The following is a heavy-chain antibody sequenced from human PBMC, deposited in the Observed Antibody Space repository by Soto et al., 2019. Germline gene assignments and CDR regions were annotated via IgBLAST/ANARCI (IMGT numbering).Heavy chain of an antibody. CDR1: GFSLSTSGVG. D-gene: IGHD4-17*01. Sequence: SGPTLVNPTQTLTLTCTFSGFSLSTSGVGVGWIRQPPGKALEWLALIYWDDDKRYSPSLKSRLTITKDTSKNQVVLTMTNMDPVDTATYYCAHGLPDFYGGKVSFDYWGQGTLVTVSS. J-gene: IGHJ4*02. CDR3: AHGLPDFYGGKVSFDY. V-gene: IGHV2-5*02. CDR2: IYWDDDK.